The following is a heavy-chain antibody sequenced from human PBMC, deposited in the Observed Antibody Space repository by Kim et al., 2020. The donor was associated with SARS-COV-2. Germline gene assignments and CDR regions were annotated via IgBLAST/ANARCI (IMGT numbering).Heavy chain of an antibody. CDR2: IWYDGSKT. V-gene: IGHV3-33*01. J-gene: IGHJ4*02. CDR1: GFTISSYG. D-gene: IGHD3-10*01. Sequence: GGSLRLSCEASGFTISSYGMHWVRQAPGKGLEWVAAIWYDGSKTYYVDSVKGRFTISRDNSKNTLYLQMNSLRDEDTAVYYCARPHAGADAFAYWGQGT. CDR3: ARPHAGADAFAY.